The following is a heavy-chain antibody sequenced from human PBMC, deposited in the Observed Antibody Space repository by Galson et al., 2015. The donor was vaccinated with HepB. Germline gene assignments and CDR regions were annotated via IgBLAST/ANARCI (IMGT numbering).Heavy chain of an antibody. CDR3: AKDEESDDGWYLDL. D-gene: IGHD3-10*01. J-gene: IGHJ2*01. CDR1: GFTFDSFV. V-gene: IGHV3-23*01. CDR2: IRDNGGTT. Sequence: SLRLSCAASGFTFDSFVVNWVRQAPGKGLEWVSAIRDNGGTTYYADSVKGRFAISRDNSRTTVFLQMDSLRAEDSALYYCAKDEESDDGWYLDLWGRGTLVTVSS.